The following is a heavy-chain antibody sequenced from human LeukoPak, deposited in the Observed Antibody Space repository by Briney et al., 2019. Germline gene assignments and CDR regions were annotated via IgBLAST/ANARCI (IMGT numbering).Heavy chain of an antibody. CDR3: ARVRIGQQLDKYYYYAMDV. CDR2: INANSGGT. J-gene: IGHJ6*02. D-gene: IGHD6-13*01. CDR1: GYTFIAYY. Sequence: ASVKVSCKASGYTFIAYYIQWVRQAPGQGLEWMGWINANSGGTNYAQKFQGRVTMTTDTSISTAYMEVSRLRSDDTAVYYCARVRIGQQLDKYYYYAMDVWGQGTTVTVSS. V-gene: IGHV1-2*02.